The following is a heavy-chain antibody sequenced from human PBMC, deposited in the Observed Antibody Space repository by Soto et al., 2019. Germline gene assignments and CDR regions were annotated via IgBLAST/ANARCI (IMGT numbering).Heavy chain of an antibody. V-gene: IGHV3-23*01. CDR1: GFTFRSYA. Sequence: GGSLRLSCAASGFTFRSYAMSWVRQAPGKGLEWVSAISGSGGSTCYADSVKGRFTISRDNSKNTLYLQMNSLRAEDTAVYYCAKDLPDILTGYYSLHWGQGTLVTVSS. D-gene: IGHD3-9*01. CDR2: ISGSGGST. CDR3: AKDLPDILTGYYSLH. J-gene: IGHJ4*02.